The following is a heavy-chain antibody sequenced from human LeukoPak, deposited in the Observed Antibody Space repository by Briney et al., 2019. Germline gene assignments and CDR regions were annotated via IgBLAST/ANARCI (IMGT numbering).Heavy chain of an antibody. CDR3: GRFTTVACGRRSCYVDF. Sequence: SETLSLTCTVSGGSISSSSYYWGWIRQPPGKGLEWIGSIYYSGNTYSNPSLKSRVTISVDTSKNQFSLRLTSVTAADTAVYYCGRFTTVACGRRSCYVDFWGRGTLSTVSS. J-gene: IGHJ4*02. D-gene: IGHD2-15*01. CDR2: IYYSGNT. CDR1: GGSISSSSYY. V-gene: IGHV4-39*01.